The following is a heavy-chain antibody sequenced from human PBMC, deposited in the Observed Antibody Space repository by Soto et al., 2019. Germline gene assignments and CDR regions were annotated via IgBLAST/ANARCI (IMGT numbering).Heavy chain of an antibody. CDR1: GFTFSSYG. V-gene: IGHV3-33*01. Sequence: GGSLRLSCAASGFTFSSYGMHWVRQAPGKGLEWVAFIWYDGNNQYYADSVKGRFTISRDNSKSTLYLQMNSLRAEDTAVYYCARDRGMTSVITPLGYWGQGTLVTVSS. CDR2: IWYDGNNQ. D-gene: IGHD4-17*01. CDR3: ARDRGMTSVITPLGY. J-gene: IGHJ4*02.